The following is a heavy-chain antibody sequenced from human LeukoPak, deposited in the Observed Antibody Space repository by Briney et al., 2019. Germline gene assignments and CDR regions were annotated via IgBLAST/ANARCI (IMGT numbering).Heavy chain of an antibody. D-gene: IGHD3-16*01. CDR1: GGSISSGSYY. CDR3: ARGQGPPRFVD. Sequence: SETLSLTCTVSGGSISSGSYYWSWIRQPAGKGLEWIGRTYTSGSTNYNPSLKSRVTISVDTSKNQFSLKLSSVTAADTAVYYCARGQGPPRFVDWGQGTLVTVSS. V-gene: IGHV4-61*02. CDR2: TYTSGST. J-gene: IGHJ4*02.